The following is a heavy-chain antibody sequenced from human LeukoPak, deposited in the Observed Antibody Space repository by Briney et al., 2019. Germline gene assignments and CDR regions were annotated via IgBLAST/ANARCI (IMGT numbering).Heavy chain of an antibody. V-gene: IGHV3-7*03. Sequence: GGSLRLSCAASGFTFSSYGMHWVRQAPGKGLEWVANIDEDGSAKYYLGSVKGRFTISRDNAKNSLYLQLNSPRSEDTALYYCSTEPRSLLYWGHGTLVTVSS. CDR3: STEPRSLLY. CDR1: GFTFSSYG. CDR2: IDEDGSAK. D-gene: IGHD4-17*01. J-gene: IGHJ4*01.